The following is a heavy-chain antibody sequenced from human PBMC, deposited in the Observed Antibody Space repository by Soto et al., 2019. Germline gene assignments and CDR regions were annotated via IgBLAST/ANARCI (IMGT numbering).Heavy chain of an antibody. Sequence: GGSLRLSCEGSGFTFSDYYISWIRQAPGKGLEWISYSSNSGTFSRYADSVKGRFSISRDNTKKLLYLQMNSLRAEDTAVYYCARSGDNYNSLDYWGPGTPVTVYS. D-gene: IGHD1-1*01. J-gene: IGHJ4*02. V-gene: IGHV3-11*06. CDR3: ARSGDNYNSLDY. CDR2: SSNSGTFS. CDR1: GFTFSDYY.